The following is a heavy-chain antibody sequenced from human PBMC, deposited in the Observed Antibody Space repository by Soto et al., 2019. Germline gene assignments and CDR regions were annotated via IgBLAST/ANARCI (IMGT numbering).Heavy chain of an antibody. J-gene: IGHJ4*02. D-gene: IGHD2-2*02. Sequence: PGESLKISFKGFGYSFNTYWIAWVRQMPVKGLEWMGIIYPGESDSRYSPSFQGQVTVSADKSMNTAYLQWSSLKASDTAIYYCARLHCSSTSCHTGSQYYFDYWGQGTQVTVSS. CDR2: IYPGESDS. CDR1: GYSFNTYW. CDR3: ARLHCSSTSCHTGSQYYFDY. V-gene: IGHV5-51*01.